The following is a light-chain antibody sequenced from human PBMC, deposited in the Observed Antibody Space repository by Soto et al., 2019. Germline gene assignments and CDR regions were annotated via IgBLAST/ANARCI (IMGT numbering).Light chain of an antibody. CDR2: AAS. V-gene: IGKV1-39*01. Sequence: DIQMTQSPSSQSASVGDRVTITCRASQSISSYLNWYQQKPGKAPKLLIYAASSLQSGVPSRFSGSGSGTDFTLTISSLQHEDFATYYCQQSYSTSITFGGGTKVEIK. CDR3: QQSYSTSIT. CDR1: QSISSY. J-gene: IGKJ4*01.